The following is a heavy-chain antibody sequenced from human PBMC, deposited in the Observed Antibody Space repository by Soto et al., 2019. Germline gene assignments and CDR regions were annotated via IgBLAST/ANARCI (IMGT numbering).Heavy chain of an antibody. D-gene: IGHD3-10*01. CDR2: IYYSGST. CDR3: ARAHYGSGSLYYYYYMDV. Sequence: SETLSLTCTVSGGSISSYYWSWIRQPPGKGLEWIGYIYYSGSTNYNPSLKSRVTISVDTSKNQFSLKLSSVTAADTAVYYCARAHYGSGSLYYYYYMDVWGKGTTVTVSS. J-gene: IGHJ6*03. CDR1: GGSISSYY. V-gene: IGHV4-59*01.